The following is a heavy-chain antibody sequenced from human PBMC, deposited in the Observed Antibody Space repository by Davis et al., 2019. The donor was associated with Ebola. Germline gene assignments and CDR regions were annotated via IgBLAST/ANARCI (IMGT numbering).Heavy chain of an antibody. D-gene: IGHD5-18*01. CDR1: GFTFSSYA. J-gene: IGHJ6*02. CDR3: AKTNTAMPYYGMDV. CDR2: ISGSGGST. V-gene: IGHV3-23*01. Sequence: PGGSLRLSCAASGFTFSSYAMSWVRQAPGKGLEWVSAISGSGGSTYYADSVKGRFTISRDDSKNTLYLQMNSLRAEDTAVYYCAKTNTAMPYYGMDVWGQGTTVTVSS.